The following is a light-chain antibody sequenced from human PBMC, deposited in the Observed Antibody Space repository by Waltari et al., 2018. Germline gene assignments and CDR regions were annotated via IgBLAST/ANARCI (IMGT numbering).Light chain of an antibody. V-gene: IGKV4-1*01. CDR3: QQYFGLPLT. CDR1: QRVLYRSNSKNY. Sequence: DIVMTQSPDSLAVSLGERATINCKSSQRVLYRSNSKNYLAWYQQKPGQTPKVLIYWASTRESGVPDRFSGSGSGTDFTLTISSLQAEDVAVYYCQQYFGLPLTFGGGTKLEIK. J-gene: IGKJ4*01. CDR2: WAS.